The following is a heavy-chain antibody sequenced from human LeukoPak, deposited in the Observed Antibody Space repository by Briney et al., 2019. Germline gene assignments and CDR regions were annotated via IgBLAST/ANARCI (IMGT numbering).Heavy chain of an antibody. D-gene: IGHD2-21*02. V-gene: IGHV4-30-2*01. CDR3: ARMVTVPTNWFAP. CDR1: GGSISSGGYS. Sequence: SETLSLTCTVSGGSISSGGYSWSWIRQPPGKGLEWIGYIYHSGSTYYNPSLKSRVTISVDRSKNQFSLKLSSVTAADTAVYYCARMVTVPTNWFAPWGQGTLVTVSS. J-gene: IGHJ5*02. CDR2: IYHSGST.